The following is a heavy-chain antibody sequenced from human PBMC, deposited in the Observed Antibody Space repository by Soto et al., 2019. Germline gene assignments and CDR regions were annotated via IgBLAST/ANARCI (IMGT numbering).Heavy chain of an antibody. CDR2: IYYSGST. CDR1: GGSISSSY. J-gene: IGHJ3*02. D-gene: IGHD3-22*01. V-gene: IGHV4-59*08. Sequence: SETLSLTCTVSGGSISSSYWSWIRQPPGKGLEWIGYIYYSGSTNYNPSLKSRLTMSVETSTNQFSLKLSSVTAADTAVYYCASDAPYYYDSSGYSVAAFANWGHGTMVTVSS. CDR3: ASDAPYYYDSSGYSVAAFAN.